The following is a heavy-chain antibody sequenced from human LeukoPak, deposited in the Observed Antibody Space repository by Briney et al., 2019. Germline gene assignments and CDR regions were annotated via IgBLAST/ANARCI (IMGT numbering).Heavy chain of an antibody. J-gene: IGHJ4*02. CDR2: VLKDGTDK. V-gene: IGHV3-30-3*01. D-gene: IGHD2-15*01. Sequence: PGGSLRLSCAASGFTFSSYTMNWVRQAPGKGLEWVTVVLKDGTDKGYADSVKGRFTISRDNSKKTLYLQMNSLRAEDTAVYYCARDRLHCSGGSCYSQLFDYWGQGTLVTVSS. CDR3: ARDRLHCSGGSCYSQLFDY. CDR1: GFTFSSYT.